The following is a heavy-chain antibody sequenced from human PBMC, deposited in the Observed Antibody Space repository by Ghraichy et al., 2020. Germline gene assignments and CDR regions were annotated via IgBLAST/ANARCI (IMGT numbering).Heavy chain of an antibody. CDR1: GGSFNSYS. CDR3: ARVTSTRLKYGMDV. CDR2: IMHSGRT. V-gene: IGHV4-34*12. J-gene: IGHJ6*02. Sequence: ETLSLTCGFYGGSFNSYSWTWIRQPPGQGLEWIGEIMHSGRTNYNPSLKSRVTISVDTSKNQVSLSLRSVTAADTAVYYCARVTSTRLKYGMDVWGQGTSVAVSS. D-gene: IGHD2-21*02.